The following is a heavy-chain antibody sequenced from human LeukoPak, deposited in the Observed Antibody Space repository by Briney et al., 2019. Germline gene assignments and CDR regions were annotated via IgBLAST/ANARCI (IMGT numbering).Heavy chain of an antibody. V-gene: IGHV1-2*02. D-gene: IGHD3-22*01. CDR3: AREVRGYYDSSGYYYYFDY. CDR2: INPNSGGT. CDR1: GYTFTGYY. J-gene: IGHJ4*02. Sequence: ASVKVSCKASGYTFTGYYMRWVRQAPGQGLEWMGWINPNSGGTNYAQKFQGRVTMTRDTSTSTVYMELSSLRSEDTAVYYCAREVRGYYDSSGYYYYFDYWGQGTLVTVSS.